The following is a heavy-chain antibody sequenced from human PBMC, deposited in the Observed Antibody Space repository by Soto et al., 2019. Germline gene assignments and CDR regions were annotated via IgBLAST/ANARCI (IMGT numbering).Heavy chain of an antibody. Sequence: QVQLVQSGAEVKKPGSSVKVSCKASGGTFSSYAISWVRQAPGQGLEWMGGIIPIFGTANYAQKFQGRVPIAAAESTSRAPRGLSRLWSEDTAVYYGAGRIASGRFWYSDLWGRGPLVPVPS. V-gene: IGHV1-69*01. D-gene: IGHD6-13*01. CDR2: IIPIFGTA. CDR3: AGRIASGRFWYSDL. J-gene: IGHJ2*01. CDR1: GGTFSSYA.